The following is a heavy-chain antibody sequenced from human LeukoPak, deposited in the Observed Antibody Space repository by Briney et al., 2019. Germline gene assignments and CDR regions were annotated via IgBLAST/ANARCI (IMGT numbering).Heavy chain of an antibody. Sequence: GRSLRLSCAASGFTFSSYGMHWVRQAPGKGLEWVAVIWYDGSNKYYADSVRGRFTISRDNSKNTLYLQMNSLRAEDTAVYYCARDPRNVGLAPWGQGTLVTVSS. V-gene: IGHV3-33*08. CDR3: ARDPRNVGLAP. J-gene: IGHJ5*02. CDR1: GFTFSSYG. D-gene: IGHD2-15*01. CDR2: IWYDGSNK.